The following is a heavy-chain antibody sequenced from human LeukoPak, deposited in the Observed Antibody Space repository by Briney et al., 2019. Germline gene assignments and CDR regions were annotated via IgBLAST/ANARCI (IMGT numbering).Heavy chain of an antibody. V-gene: IGHV4-34*01. CDR1: GGSFSGYY. CDR3: ARVYRYSSGWYDDY. J-gene: IGHJ4*02. D-gene: IGHD6-19*01. CDR2: INHSGST. Sequence: SETLSLTCAVYGGSFSGYYWSWIRQPPGKGLEWIEEINHSGSTNYNPSLKSRVTISVDTSKNQFSLKLSSVTAADTAVYYCARVYRYSSGWYDDYWGQGTLVTVSS.